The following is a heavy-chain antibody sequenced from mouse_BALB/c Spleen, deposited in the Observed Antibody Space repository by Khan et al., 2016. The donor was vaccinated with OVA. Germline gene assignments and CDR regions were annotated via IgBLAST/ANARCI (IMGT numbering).Heavy chain of an antibody. D-gene: IGHD1-2*01. CDR2: ISPGSGDT. J-gene: IGHJ3*01. CDR3: ARRNYFGYTFAY. V-gene: IGHV1-77*01. Sequence: QVQLQQSGAELARPGASVKLSCTASGYTFTDYYINWVKQRTGQGLEWIGEISPGSGDTSYNERFMGKATLTADKSSSTAYIQLSSLTSEASAVYFCARRNYFGYTFAYWGQGTLVTVSA. CDR1: GYTFTDYY.